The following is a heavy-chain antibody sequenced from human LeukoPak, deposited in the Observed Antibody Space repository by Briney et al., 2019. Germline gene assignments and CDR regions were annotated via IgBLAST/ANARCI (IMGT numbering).Heavy chain of an antibody. CDR2: IKQDGSEK. J-gene: IGHJ4*02. CDR3: ARASSSGYRGADY. CDR1: GFTFSSYW. V-gene: IGHV3-7*01. D-gene: IGHD3-22*01. Sequence: GGSLRLSCAASGFTFSSYWMSWVRQAPGKGLEWVANIKQDGSEKYYVDSVKGRFTISRDNAKNSQYLQMNSLRAEDTAVYYCARASSSGYRGADYWGQGTLVTVSS.